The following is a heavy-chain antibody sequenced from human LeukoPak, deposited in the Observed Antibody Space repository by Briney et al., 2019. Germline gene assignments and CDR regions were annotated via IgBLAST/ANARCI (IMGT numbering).Heavy chain of an antibody. V-gene: IGHV3-49*04. J-gene: IGHJ4*02. CDR2: IRSKAYGGTT. CDR3: TRDRGYSYGYGDY. CDR1: GFTLGDYA. D-gene: IGHD5-18*01. Sequence: GGSLRLSCAASGFTLGDYAMSWVRQAPGKGLEWVGFIRSKAYGGTTGYAASVKGRFTISRDDSKSIAYLQMTSLKTEDTAVYYCTRDRGYSYGYGDYWGQGTLVTVSS.